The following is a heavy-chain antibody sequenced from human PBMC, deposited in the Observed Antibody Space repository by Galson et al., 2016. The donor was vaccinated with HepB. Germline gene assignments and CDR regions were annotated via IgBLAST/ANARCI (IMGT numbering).Heavy chain of an antibody. D-gene: IGHD3-10*01. Sequence: SLRLSCAASGFTFRGYAMSWVRQAPGKGLEWLSAITAAGGVTYYADSVKGRFTIARDNSKNTLYLEMSSLRVEDTAVYHCAKDLQVSPLWFGELFPDDWGQGTLVAVSS. V-gene: IGHV3-23*01. CDR1: GFTFRGYA. CDR3: AKDLQVSPLWFGELFPDD. J-gene: IGHJ4*02. CDR2: ITAAGGVT.